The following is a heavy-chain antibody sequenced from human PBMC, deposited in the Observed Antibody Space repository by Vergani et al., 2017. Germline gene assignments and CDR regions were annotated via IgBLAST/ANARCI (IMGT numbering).Heavy chain of an antibody. CDR1: GGSISSSSYY. CDR3: ARGGRRSIAAAGTYYYYYGMDV. CDR2: IYYSGST. V-gene: IGHV4-39*01. D-gene: IGHD6-13*01. Sequence: QLQLQESGPGLVKPSETLSLTCTVSGGSISSSSYYWGWIRQPPGKGLEWIGSIYYSGSTYYNPSLKSRVTISVDTSKNQFSLKLSSVTAADTAVYYCARGGRRSIAAAGTYYYYYGMDVWGQGTTVTVSS. J-gene: IGHJ6*02.